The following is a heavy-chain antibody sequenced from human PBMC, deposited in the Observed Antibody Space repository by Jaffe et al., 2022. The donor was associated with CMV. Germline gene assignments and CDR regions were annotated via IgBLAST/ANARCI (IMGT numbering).Heavy chain of an antibody. CDR3: ARVSLRYFDWLPRGGFDY. CDR1: GGSFSGYY. D-gene: IGHD3-9*01. CDR2: INHSGST. Sequence: QVQLQQWGAGLLKPSETLSLTCAVYGGSFSGYYWSWIRQPPGKGLEWIGEINHSGSTNYNPSLKSRVTISVDTSKNQFSLKLSSVTAADTAVYYCARVSLRYFDWLPRGGFDYWGQGTLVTVSS. V-gene: IGHV4-34*01. J-gene: IGHJ4*02.